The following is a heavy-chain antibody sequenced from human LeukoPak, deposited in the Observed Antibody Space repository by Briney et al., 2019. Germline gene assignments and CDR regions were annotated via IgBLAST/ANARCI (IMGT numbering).Heavy chain of an antibody. CDR3: ASAYRGITMVRGPPYYYYYYYMDV. CDR1: GGSISSGDYY. Sequence: SQTLSLTCTVSGGSISSGDYYWSWIRQPPGKGLEWIGYIYYSGSTYYNPSLKSRVTISVDTSKNQFSLKLSSVTAADTAVYYCASAYRGITMVRGPPYYYYYYYMDVWGKGTTVTVSS. V-gene: IGHV4-30-4*08. D-gene: IGHD3-10*01. CDR2: IYYSGST. J-gene: IGHJ6*03.